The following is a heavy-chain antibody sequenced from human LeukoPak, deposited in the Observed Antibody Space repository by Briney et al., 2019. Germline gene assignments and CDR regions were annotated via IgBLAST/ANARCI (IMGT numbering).Heavy chain of an antibody. Sequence: KTSESLSLTCTVSGGSISSGSYYWSWIRQPAGKGLEWIGRIYTSGSTNYNPSLKSRVTISVDTSKNQFSLKLSSVTAADTAVYYSARHVWFGEHNGHENWFDPWGQGTLVIVSS. CDR1: GGSISSGSYY. D-gene: IGHD3-10*01. CDR3: ARHVWFGEHNGHENWFDP. V-gene: IGHV4-61*02. CDR2: IYTSGST. J-gene: IGHJ5*02.